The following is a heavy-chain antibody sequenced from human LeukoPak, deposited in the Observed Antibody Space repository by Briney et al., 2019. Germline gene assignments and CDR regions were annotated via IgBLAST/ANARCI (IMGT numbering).Heavy chain of an antibody. V-gene: IGHV3-23*01. CDR3: AKVGTAVALTGSWFDP. CDR2: ISGSGGST. Sequence: PGGSLRLSCAASGFTFSSYAMSWVRQAPGKGLEWVSAISGSGGSTYYADSVKGRFTISRDNAKNSLYLQMNSLRAEDTALYYCAKVGTAVALTGSWFDPWGQGTLVTVSS. D-gene: IGHD6-19*01. CDR1: GFTFSSYA. J-gene: IGHJ5*02.